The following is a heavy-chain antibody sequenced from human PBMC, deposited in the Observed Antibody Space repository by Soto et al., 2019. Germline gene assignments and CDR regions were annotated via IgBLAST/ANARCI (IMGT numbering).Heavy chain of an antibody. CDR2: ISSSGSTI. V-gene: IGHV3-11*01. J-gene: IGHJ4*02. CDR3: ARAGVYGDYVDY. Sequence: GGSLRLSCAASGFTFSDYYGSWIRQAPGQGLEWISYISSSGSTIYYTDSVRGRFTISWDSAKNSMYLQMNSLRAEDTAFYYCARAGVYGDYVDYWGQGTRVTVSS. CDR1: GFTFSDYY. D-gene: IGHD4-17*01.